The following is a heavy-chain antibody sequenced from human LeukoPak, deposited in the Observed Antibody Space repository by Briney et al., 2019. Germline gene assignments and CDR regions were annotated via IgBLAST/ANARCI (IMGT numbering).Heavy chain of an antibody. CDR2: MNPNSGNT. CDR3: AVLRAKSFDYYYYMDV. V-gene: IGHV1-8*03. J-gene: IGHJ6*03. CDR1: GYTFTSYD. Sequence: ASVKVSCKASGYTFTSYDINWVRQATGQGLEWMGWMNPNSGNTGYAQKFQGRVTITADESTSTAYMELSSLRSEDTAVYYCAVLRAKSFDYYYYMDVWGKGTTVTISS. D-gene: IGHD1-26*01.